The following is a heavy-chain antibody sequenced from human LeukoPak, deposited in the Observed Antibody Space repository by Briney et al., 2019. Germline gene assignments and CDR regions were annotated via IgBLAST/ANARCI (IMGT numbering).Heavy chain of an antibody. V-gene: IGHV4-30-2*01. J-gene: IGHJ4*02. Sequence: PSETLSLTCSVSGGSMSSGAHYWNWIRQPPGKGLEWIGYIYHSGSTYYNPSLKSRVTISVDRSKNQFSLKLSSVTAADTAVYYCARGRGTDYWGQGTLVTVSS. CDR1: GGSMSSGAHY. CDR2: IYHSGST. D-gene: IGHD1-1*01. CDR3: ARGRGTDY.